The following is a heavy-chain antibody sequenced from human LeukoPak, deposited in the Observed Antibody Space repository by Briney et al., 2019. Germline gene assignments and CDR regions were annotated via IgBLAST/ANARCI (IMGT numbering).Heavy chain of an antibody. J-gene: IGHJ5*02. Sequence: SETLSLTCTVSGGSISSYYRSWIRQPPGKGLEWIGYFYHSGSTYYNPSLKSRVIISVDRSKNRFSLKLSSVAAADTAVYYCARSIVLLPAAIGWFDPWGQGTLVTVSS. CDR3: ARSIVLLPAAIGWFDP. CDR1: GGSISSYY. D-gene: IGHD2-2*01. V-gene: IGHV4-59*04. CDR2: FYHSGST.